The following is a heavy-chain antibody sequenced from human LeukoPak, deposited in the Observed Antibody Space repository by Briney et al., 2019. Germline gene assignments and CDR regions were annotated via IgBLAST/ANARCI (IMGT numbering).Heavy chain of an antibody. CDR2: IGPTGSDR. V-gene: IGHV3-21*06. CDR1: GLTFTTSG. J-gene: IGHJ4*02. CDR3: ATETNGRHYDY. D-gene: IGHD1-14*01. Sequence: PGGSLRLSCTASGLTFTTSGFNWVRQAPGKGLEWVACIGPTGSDRYHADSIKGRFTISRDNANNFLYLQMNSLRAEDTAVYYCATETNGRHYDYWGQGTLLTVSS.